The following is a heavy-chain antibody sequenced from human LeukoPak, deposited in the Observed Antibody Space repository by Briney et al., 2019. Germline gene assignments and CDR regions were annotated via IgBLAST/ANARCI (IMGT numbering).Heavy chain of an antibody. CDR2: ISWNSGSI. Sequence: GGSLRLSCAASGFTFDDYAMHWVRQAPGKGLEWVSGISWNSGSIGYADSVKGRFTISRDNAKNSPYLQMNSLRAEDTALYYCAKVGDSSGYYYIDYWGQGTLVTVSS. J-gene: IGHJ4*02. CDR1: GFTFDDYA. CDR3: AKVGDSSGYYYIDY. V-gene: IGHV3-9*01. D-gene: IGHD3-22*01.